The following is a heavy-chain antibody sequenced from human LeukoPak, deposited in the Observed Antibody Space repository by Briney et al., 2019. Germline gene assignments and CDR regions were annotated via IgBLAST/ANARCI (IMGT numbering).Heavy chain of an antibody. V-gene: IGHV3-23*01. J-gene: IGHJ4*02. CDR3: AKQGSTAIRGYFDY. Sequence: PGGSLRLSCAASGFTFSSYTMSWVRQAPGKGLEWVSGISGSGGSTYYADSVKGRFTTSRDNSKNTLYLQMNSLRAEDTAVYYCAKQGSTAIRGYFDYWGQGTLVTVSS. CDR1: GFTFSSYT. D-gene: IGHD2-2*02. CDR2: ISGSGGST.